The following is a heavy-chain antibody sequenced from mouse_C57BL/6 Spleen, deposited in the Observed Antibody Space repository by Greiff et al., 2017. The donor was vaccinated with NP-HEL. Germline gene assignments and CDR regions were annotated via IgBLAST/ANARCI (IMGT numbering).Heavy chain of an antibody. CDR1: GFTFSDYG. V-gene: IGHV5-17*01. CDR3: AREGYRGFDY. J-gene: IGHJ2*01. Sequence: EVKLMESGGGLVKPGGSLKLSCAASGFTFSDYGMHWVRQAPEKGLEWVAYISSGSSTIYYADTVKGRFTISRDNAKNTLFLQMTSLRSEDTAMYYCAREGYRGFDYWGQGTTLTVSS. D-gene: IGHD3-1*01. CDR2: ISSGSSTI.